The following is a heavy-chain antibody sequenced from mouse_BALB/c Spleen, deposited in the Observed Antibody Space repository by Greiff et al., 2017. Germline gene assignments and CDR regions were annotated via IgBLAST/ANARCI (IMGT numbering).Heavy chain of an antibody. D-gene: IGHD4-1*01. CDR3: ARSRGGTGTWFAY. CDR1: GDSITSGY. Sequence: EVMLVESGPSLVKPSQTLSLTCSVTGDSITSGYWNWIRKFPGNKLEYMGYISYSGSTYYNPSLKSRISITRDTSKNQYYLQLNSVTTEDTATYYCARSRGGTGTWFAYWGQGTLVTVSA. V-gene: IGHV3-8*02. J-gene: IGHJ3*01. CDR2: ISYSGST.